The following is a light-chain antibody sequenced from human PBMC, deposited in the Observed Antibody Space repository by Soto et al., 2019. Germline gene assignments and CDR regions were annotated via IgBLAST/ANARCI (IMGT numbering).Light chain of an antibody. CDR2: WAS. CDR3: QQYYTAPYT. J-gene: IGKJ2*01. CDR1: QSVLYRSNNERYLNKNY. V-gene: IGKV4-1*01. Sequence: DIVLTQSPDSLTVSLGERATINCKSSQSVLYRSNNERYLNKNYLAWYQQKPVQPPKLLIYWASTRESGVPDRFSGSGSGTDFTLTISSLQAEDVAFYYCQQYYTAPYTFGQGTKLEIK.